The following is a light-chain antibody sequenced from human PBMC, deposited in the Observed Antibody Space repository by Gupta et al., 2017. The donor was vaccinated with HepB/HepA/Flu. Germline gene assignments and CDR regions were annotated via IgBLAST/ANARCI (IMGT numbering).Light chain of an antibody. CDR3: SSYTSSSTLLFV. Sequence: QSALTQPASVSGSPGQSITISCTGPSSDVGGYNYVSWYQQHPGKDPKLMIYDVSNRPSGVSNRFSGSKSGNTASLTISGLQAEDEADYYCSSYTSSSTLLFVFGTGTKVTVL. V-gene: IGLV2-14*01. CDR2: DVS. J-gene: IGLJ1*01. CDR1: SSDVGGYNY.